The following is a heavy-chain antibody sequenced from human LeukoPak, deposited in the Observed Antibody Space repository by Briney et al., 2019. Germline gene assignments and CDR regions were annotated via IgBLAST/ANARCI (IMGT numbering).Heavy chain of an antibody. V-gene: IGHV4-38-2*02. CDR1: GYSISSGYY. D-gene: IGHD3-10*01. Sequence: SETLSLTCTVSGYSISSGYYWGWIRQPPGKGLEWIGSIYHSGSTNYNPSLKSRVTISVDTSKNQFSLKLSSVTAADTAVYYCARHRGVRFDPWGQGTLVTVSS. CDR2: IYHSGST. J-gene: IGHJ5*02. CDR3: ARHRGVRFDP.